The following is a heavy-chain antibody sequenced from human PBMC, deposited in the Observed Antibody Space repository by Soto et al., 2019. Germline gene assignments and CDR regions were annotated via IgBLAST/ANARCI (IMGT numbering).Heavy chain of an antibody. CDR2: VSYDGRNI. J-gene: IGHJ6*03. CDR1: GFTFSRHG. V-gene: IGHV3-30*18. CDR3: AKDYYEVHAYYYYIDV. D-gene: IGHD3-22*01. Sequence: GGSLRLSCAASGFTFSRHGMHWVRQAPGKGLEWVSVVSYDGRNINYADSVEGRFTISRDNSRNTLYLQMNSLRGEDTAVYYCAKDYYEVHAYYYYIDVWGKGTTVTVSS.